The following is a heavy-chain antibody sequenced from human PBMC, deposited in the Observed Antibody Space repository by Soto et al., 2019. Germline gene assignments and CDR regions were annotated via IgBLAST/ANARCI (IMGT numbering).Heavy chain of an antibody. D-gene: IGHD3-10*01. CDR3: ARLGFSYGFGGHFDY. Sequence: QVQLQESGPGLVKPSQTLSLTCTVSGGSISSGGYHWSWIRQHPGKGLEWIGYIYNSGSTYYNPSFRSRVTISVHTSKDQSSLKLSSVTAADTAVYYCARLGFSYGFGGHFDYWGQGTLVTVSS. J-gene: IGHJ4*02. CDR2: IYNSGST. V-gene: IGHV4-31*03. CDR1: GGSISSGGYH.